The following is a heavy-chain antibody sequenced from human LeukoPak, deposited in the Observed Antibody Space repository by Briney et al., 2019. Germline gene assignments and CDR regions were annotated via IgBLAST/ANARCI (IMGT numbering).Heavy chain of an antibody. CDR2: IYYSGST. V-gene: IGHV4-31*03. J-gene: IGHJ4*02. Sequence: SETLSLTCTVSGGSISSGGYYWSWIRQHPGKGLEWIGYIYYSGSTYYNPSLKSRVTISVDTSKNQFSLKLSSVTAADTAVYYCARIRYYDYVWGSYRHDYLPFDYWGQGTLVTVSS. D-gene: IGHD3-16*02. CDR3: ARIRYYDYVWGSYRHDYLPFDY. CDR1: GGSISSGGYY.